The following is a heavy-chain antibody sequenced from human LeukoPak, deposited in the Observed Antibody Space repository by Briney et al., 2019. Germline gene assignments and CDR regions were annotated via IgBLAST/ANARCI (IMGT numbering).Heavy chain of an antibody. CDR1: GYTFTGYY. J-gene: IGHJ4*02. CDR2: INPNSGGT. D-gene: IGHD6-13*01. CDR3: VRVADSSSWYEY. Sequence: GASVKVSCKASGYTFTGYYMHWVRQAPGQGLEWMGWINPNSGGTNYAQKFQGRVTMTRDTSISTAYMELSRLRSDDTAVYYCVRVADSSSWYEYWGQGTLVTVSS. V-gene: IGHV1-2*02.